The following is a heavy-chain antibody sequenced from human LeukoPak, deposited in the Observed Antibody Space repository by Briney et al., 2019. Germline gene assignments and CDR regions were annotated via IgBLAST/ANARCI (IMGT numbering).Heavy chain of an antibody. CDR2: IYTSGST. Sequence: SETLSLTCTVSGGSISSYYWSWIRQPAGKGLEWIGRIYTSGSTNYNPSLKSRVTMSVDTSKNQFSLKLSSVTAADTAVYYCARGNYYGSGSHYYYFALDVWGQGTTVTVSS. D-gene: IGHD3-10*01. CDR3: ARGNYYGSGSHYYYFALDV. CDR1: GGSISSYY. V-gene: IGHV4-4*07. J-gene: IGHJ6*02.